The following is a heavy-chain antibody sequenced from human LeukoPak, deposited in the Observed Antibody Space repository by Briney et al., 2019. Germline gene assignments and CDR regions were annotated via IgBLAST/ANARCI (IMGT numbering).Heavy chain of an antibody. CDR3: ARATSIAVAGGFDY. V-gene: IGHV6-1*01. Sequence: SQTLSLTCAISGDSVSSNSAAWNWIRQSPSRGLEWLGRTYYRSRWYNDYAVFVRSRITINPDTSKNHFSLQLNSVTPEDTAVYYCARATSIAVAGGFDYWGQGTLVTACS. J-gene: IGHJ4*02. CDR1: GDSVSSNSAA. CDR2: TYYRSRWYN. D-gene: IGHD6-19*01.